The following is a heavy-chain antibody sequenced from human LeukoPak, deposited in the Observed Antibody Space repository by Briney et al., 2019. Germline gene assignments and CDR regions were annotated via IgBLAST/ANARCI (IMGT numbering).Heavy chain of an antibody. CDR3: ARGGGYSGYDHEWFDP. CDR1: GYTFTGYY. CDR2: INPNSGGT. J-gene: IGHJ5*02. V-gene: IGHV1-2*04. D-gene: IGHD5-12*01. Sequence: ASVKVSCKASGYTFTGYYMHWVRQAPGQGLEWMGWINPNSGGTNYAQKFQGWVTMTRDTSISTAYMELSRLRSDDTAVYYCARGGGYSGYDHEWFDPWGQGTLVTVSS.